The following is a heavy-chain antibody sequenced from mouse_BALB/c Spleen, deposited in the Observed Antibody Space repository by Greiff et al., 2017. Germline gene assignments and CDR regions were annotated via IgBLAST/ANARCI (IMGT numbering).Heavy chain of an antibody. CDR2: IYWDDDK. V-gene: IGHV8-12*01. Sequence: QVTLKVSGPGILQPSQTLSLTCSFSGFSLSTSGMGVSWIRQPSGKGLEWLAHIYWDDDKRYNPSLKSRLTISKDTSRNQVFLKITSVDTADTATYYCARRGKYGNYGYYAMDYWGQGTSVTVSS. CDR1: GFSLSTSGMG. D-gene: IGHD2-1*01. CDR3: ARRGKYGNYGYYAMDY. J-gene: IGHJ4*01.